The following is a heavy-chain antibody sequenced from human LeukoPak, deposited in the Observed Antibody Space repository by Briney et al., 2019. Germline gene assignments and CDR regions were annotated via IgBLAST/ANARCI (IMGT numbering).Heavy chain of an antibody. CDR2: ISYDTSNK. CDR3: ARGRWVAAAGNPLHYYYYYGMDV. Sequence: GKSLRLSCAASGFTFSSYAMHWVRQAPGKGLEWVAVISYDTSNKYYADSVKGRFTISRDNSKNTLYLQMNSLRGEDTAVYYCARGRWVAAAGNPLHYYYYYGMDVWGQGTTVTVSS. V-gene: IGHV3-30-3*01. D-gene: IGHD6-13*01. J-gene: IGHJ6*02. CDR1: GFTFSSYA.